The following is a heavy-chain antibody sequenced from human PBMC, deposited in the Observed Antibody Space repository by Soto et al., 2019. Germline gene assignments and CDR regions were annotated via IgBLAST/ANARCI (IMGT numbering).Heavy chain of an antibody. J-gene: IGHJ6*02. V-gene: IGHV3-23*01. CDR1: GFTFSDYA. CDR2: LDGAGGST. D-gene: IGHD3-10*01. CDR3: TAPRDEYGSGVSWFTYGMDI. Sequence: GGSLRLSCLASGFTFSDYAMTWVRHVPGRGLELVASLDGAGGSTYYADSVRGRFTISRDNSQNTLFLQMKRLTVDDTAIYYCTAPRDEYGSGVSWFTYGMDIWGQGTTVTVSS.